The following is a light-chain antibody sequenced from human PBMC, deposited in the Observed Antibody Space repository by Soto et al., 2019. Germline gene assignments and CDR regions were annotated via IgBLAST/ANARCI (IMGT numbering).Light chain of an antibody. CDR1: QTVRTNF. V-gene: IGKV3-20*01. CDR3: QHYGDSTWT. Sequence: EIVLTQSPCTLSLSPGERATLSCRASQTVRTNFLACFQQSPGHDPRLLIFGASTRATGIPDRFSGSGSGTDFIPTISRRGQEDFSVDYCQHYGDSTWTFGEGTKVAIK. J-gene: IGKJ1*01. CDR2: GAS.